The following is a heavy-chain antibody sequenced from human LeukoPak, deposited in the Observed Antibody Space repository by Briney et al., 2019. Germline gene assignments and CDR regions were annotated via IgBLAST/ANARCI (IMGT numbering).Heavy chain of an antibody. CDR2: ISGSGGST. Sequence: GGSLRLSCAASGFTFSSYAMTWVRQAPGKGLEWVSAISGSGGSTSYAQKFQGRVTMTRDTSTSTVYMELSGLRSEDTAVYYCARAGGGDGNWGQGTLVTVSS. CDR3: ARAGGGDGN. D-gene: IGHD1-14*01. J-gene: IGHJ4*02. V-gene: IGHV3-23*01. CDR1: GFTFSSYA.